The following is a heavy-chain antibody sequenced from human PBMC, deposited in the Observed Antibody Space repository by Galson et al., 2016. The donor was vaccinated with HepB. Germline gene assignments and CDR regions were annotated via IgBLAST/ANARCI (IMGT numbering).Heavy chain of an antibody. V-gene: IGHV3-7*04. CDR1: GFTISSHW. CDR2: IKDDGSQK. Sequence: SLRLSCAASGFTISSHWMTWVRQAPGKGLEWVAYIKDDGSQKSYVDSVKGRFTISRDNAKNSLYLQMNTLRAEDTALYYCARDSGRREDVWGQGTTVTVSS. CDR3: ARDSGRREDV. J-gene: IGHJ6*02.